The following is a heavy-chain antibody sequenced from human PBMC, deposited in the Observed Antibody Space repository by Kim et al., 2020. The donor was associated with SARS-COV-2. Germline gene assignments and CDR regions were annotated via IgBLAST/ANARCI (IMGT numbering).Heavy chain of an antibody. V-gene: IGHV3-74*01. Sequence: GGSLRLSCAASGFTFSSYWMHWVRQAPGKGLVWVSRINSDGSSTSYADSVKGRFTISRDNAKNTLYLQMNSLRAEDTAVYYCARAGYCSGGSCSPTLTRYYYYGMDVWGQGTTVTVSS. J-gene: IGHJ6*02. D-gene: IGHD2-15*01. CDR3: ARAGYCSGGSCSPTLTRYYYYGMDV. CDR2: INSDGSST. CDR1: GFTFSSYW.